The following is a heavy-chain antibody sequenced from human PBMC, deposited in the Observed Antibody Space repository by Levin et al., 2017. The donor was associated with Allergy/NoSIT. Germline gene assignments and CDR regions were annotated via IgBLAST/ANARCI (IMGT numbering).Heavy chain of an antibody. D-gene: IGHD6-19*01. J-gene: IGHJ3*02. CDR2: ISHSGST. Sequence: SETLSLTCTVSGGSISNYYWTWIRQPPGKGLEWIGYISHSGSTNYNPSLKSRVTISVDTSKNQFSLKLSSVTAADTAVYHCARGGWTFDIWGQGTMVTVSS. V-gene: IGHV4-59*01. CDR1: GGSISNYY. CDR3: ARGGWTFDI.